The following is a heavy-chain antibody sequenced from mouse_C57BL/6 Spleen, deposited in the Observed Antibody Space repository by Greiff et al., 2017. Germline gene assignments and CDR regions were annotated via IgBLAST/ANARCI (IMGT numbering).Heavy chain of an antibody. J-gene: IGHJ4*01. CDR1: GYTFTSYW. CDR2: IHPNSGST. CDR3: SRGGVCYGHEGAMDY. D-gene: IGHD2-1*01. V-gene: IGHV1-64*01. Sequence: QIQLQQPGAELVKPGASVKLSCKASGYTFTSYWMHWVKQRPGQGLEWIGMIHPNSGSTNYNEKFTSKATLTVDKSSSTAYMQLSSLTSEDSAVYYCSRGGVCYGHEGAMDYWGQGTSVTVSS.